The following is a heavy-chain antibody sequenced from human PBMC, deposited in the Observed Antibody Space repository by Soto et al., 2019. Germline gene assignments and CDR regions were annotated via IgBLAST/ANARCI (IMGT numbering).Heavy chain of an antibody. D-gene: IGHD6-6*01. CDR2: IYPGDSDT. CDR1: GDCFTSCW. J-gene: IGHJ3*02. CDR3: ARPPQLGALDS. Sequence: GXSRTISCRGSGDCFTSCWPGRERKMPGKGLEWMGIIYPGDSDTRYSPSFQGQVTISADKSISTAYLQWSSLKASDTAMYYCARPPQLGALDSWGRGTMVPVSS. V-gene: IGHV5-51*01.